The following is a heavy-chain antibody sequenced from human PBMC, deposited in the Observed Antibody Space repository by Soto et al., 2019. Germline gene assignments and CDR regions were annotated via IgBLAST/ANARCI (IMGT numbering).Heavy chain of an antibody. D-gene: IGHD6-13*01. CDR2: IYYSGST. V-gene: IGHV4-39*01. J-gene: IGHJ5*02. CDR3: ARSRIAAAGKVVWFDP. CDR1: GGSISSSSYY. Sequence: QLQLQESGPGLVKPSETLSLTCTVSGGSISSSSYYWGWIRQPPGKGLEWIGSIYYSGSTYYNPSLKSRVTISVDTSKNQFSLKLSSVTAADTAVYYCARSRIAAAGKVVWFDPWGQGTLVTVSS.